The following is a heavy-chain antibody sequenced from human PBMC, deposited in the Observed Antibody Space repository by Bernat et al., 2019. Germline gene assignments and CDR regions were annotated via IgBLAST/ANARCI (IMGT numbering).Heavy chain of an antibody. J-gene: IGHJ4*02. V-gene: IGHV4-59*08. CDR3: ARHMAGSYTGFDY. CDR2: IYYTGSS. Sequence: QVMLQESGPGLVKPSETLSLTCIVSGDSINSYFWIWVRQPPGQGLEWVASIYYTGSSNYSPSLKSRVAISMDTSKNHFSLKLNSVTAADTAIYYCARHMAGSYTGFDYWGQGALVTVSS. D-gene: IGHD6-19*01. CDR1: GDSINSYF.